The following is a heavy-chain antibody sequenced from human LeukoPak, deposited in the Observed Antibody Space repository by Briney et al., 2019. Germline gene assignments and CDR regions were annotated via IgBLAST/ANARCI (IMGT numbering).Heavy chain of an antibody. Sequence: EPGGSLRLSCAASGFTFSSYGMHWVRQAPGKGLEWVAVISYDGSNKYYADSVKGRFTISRDNSKNTLYLQMNSLRAEDTAVYYCAKDQYGSGWPGMDVWGQGTTVTVSS. D-gene: IGHD6-19*01. V-gene: IGHV3-30*18. CDR3: AKDQYGSGWPGMDV. CDR2: ISYDGSNK. CDR1: GFTFSSYG. J-gene: IGHJ6*02.